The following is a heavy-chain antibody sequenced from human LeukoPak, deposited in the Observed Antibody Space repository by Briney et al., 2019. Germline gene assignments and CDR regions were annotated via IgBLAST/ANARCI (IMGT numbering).Heavy chain of an antibody. CDR3: ATDLSVGDYLWFDP. V-gene: IGHV1-24*01. CDR2: FDPEDGET. J-gene: IGHJ5*02. Sequence: ASVKVSCKVSGYTLTDLSMHWVRQAPGKGLEWMGGFDPEDGETIYAQKFQGRVTMTEDTSTDTAYMELSSLRSEDTAVYYCATDLSVGDYLWFDPWGQGTLVTVSS. CDR1: GYTLTDLS. D-gene: IGHD4-17*01.